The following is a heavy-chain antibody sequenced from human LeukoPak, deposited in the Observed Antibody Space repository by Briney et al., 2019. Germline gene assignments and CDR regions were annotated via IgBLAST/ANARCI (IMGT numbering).Heavy chain of an antibody. Sequence: PGGSLRLSCAASGFTFDDYTMHWVRQAPGKGLEWVSLISWDGGSTYYADSVKGRFTISRDNSKNSLYLQMNSLRTEDTAVYYCARWYTMVRGQQGSWFDPWGQGTLVTVSS. CDR1: GFTFDDYT. CDR3: ARWYTMVRGQQGSWFDP. CDR2: ISWDGGST. J-gene: IGHJ5*02. D-gene: IGHD3-10*01. V-gene: IGHV3-43*01.